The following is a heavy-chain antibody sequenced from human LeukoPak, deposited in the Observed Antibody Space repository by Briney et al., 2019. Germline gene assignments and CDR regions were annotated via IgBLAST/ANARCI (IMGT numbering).Heavy chain of an antibody. D-gene: IGHD6-19*01. Sequence: PGGSLRLSCAASGFTFSTYSMNWVRQAPGKGLEWVAVISYDGSNKYYADSVKGRFTISRDNSKNTLYLQMNSLRAEDTAVYYCAKEVYSSGWKHYYHYGMDVWGQGTTVTVSS. CDR3: AKEVYSSGWKHYYHYGMDV. V-gene: IGHV3-30*18. CDR1: GFTFSTYS. J-gene: IGHJ6*02. CDR2: ISYDGSNK.